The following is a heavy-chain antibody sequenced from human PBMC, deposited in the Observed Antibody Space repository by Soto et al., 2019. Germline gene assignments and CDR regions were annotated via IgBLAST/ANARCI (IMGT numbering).Heavy chain of an antibody. V-gene: IGHV3-23*01. CDR1: GFTFSSYA. CDR3: AKTLPKSGSAPYYFTLDV. J-gene: IGHJ6*02. CDR2: ISDSGTNT. Sequence: GVSLRLSCAAFGFTFSSYALSWVRQAPEKGLEWVSAISDSGTNTYYADSVKGRFTISRDDSKNTLFLQMNSLRAEDTAIYYCAKTLPKSGSAPYYFTLDVWGQGTTVTVSS.